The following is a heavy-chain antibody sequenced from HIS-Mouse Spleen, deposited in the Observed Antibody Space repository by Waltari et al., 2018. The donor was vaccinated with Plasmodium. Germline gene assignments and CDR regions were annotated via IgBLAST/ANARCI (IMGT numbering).Heavy chain of an antibody. Sequence: QVQLQQWGAGLFKPSETLSLTCAVYGVSFSGYYWSWIRQPPGKGLEWIGEINHSGRPNYNTSLKSRVTIAVETSKNQCSRKRSSVTAADTAVYYGARAPIRDAFDIWGQGTMVTVSS. CDR2: INHSGRP. V-gene: IGHV4-34*01. J-gene: IGHJ3*02. CDR3: ARAPIRDAFDI. D-gene: IGHD3-9*01. CDR1: GVSFSGYY.